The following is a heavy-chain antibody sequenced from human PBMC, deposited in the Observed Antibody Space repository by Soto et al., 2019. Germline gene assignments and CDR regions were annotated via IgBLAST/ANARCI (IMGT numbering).Heavy chain of an antibody. J-gene: IGHJ1*01. D-gene: IGHD3-10*01. Sequence: GGSLRLSCAASGFTVSSYAMHWVRQAPGKGLEWVAVISYDGSNKYYADSVKGRFTISRDNSKNTLYLQMNSLRAEDTAVYYCARDSWYGDQFLFQHWGQGTLVTVSS. CDR1: GFTVSSYA. V-gene: IGHV3-30-3*01. CDR2: ISYDGSNK. CDR3: ARDSWYGDQFLFQH.